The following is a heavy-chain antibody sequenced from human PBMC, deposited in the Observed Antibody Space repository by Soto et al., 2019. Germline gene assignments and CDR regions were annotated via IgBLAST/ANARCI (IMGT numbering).Heavy chain of an antibody. J-gene: IGHJ4*02. CDR3: ARTANYGGCDN. CDR2: IYYSGST. D-gene: IGHD2-21*02. CDR1: GVSISNHY. Sequence: QVQLQESGPGLVQPAETLSLTCIVSGVSISNHYWSWIRQSPGKGLEWIGYIYYSGSTNYNPSLKNRVTIAVDTAKNQFSLQLSAVTAADTAVYYCARTANYGGCDNWGQGTLVTVSS. V-gene: IGHV4-59*11.